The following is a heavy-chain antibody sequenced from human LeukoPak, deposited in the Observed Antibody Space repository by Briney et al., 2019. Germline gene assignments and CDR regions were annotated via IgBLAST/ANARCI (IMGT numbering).Heavy chain of an antibody. CDR2: FDPEDGET. J-gene: IGHJ4*02. Sequence: ASVKVSCKVSGYTLTELSMHWVRQAPGKGLEWMGGFDPEDGETIYAQKFQGRVTMTRNTSITTAYMELSSLRSEDTAVYYCATSYFDYWGQGTLVTVSS. CDR3: ATSYFDY. CDR1: GYTLTELS. V-gene: IGHV1-24*01.